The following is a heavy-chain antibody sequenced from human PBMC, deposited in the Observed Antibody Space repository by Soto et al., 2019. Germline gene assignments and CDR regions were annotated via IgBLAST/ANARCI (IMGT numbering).Heavy chain of an antibody. Sequence: GGSLRLSCAASGFTFSSYGMHWVRQAPGKGLEWVAVISYDGSNKYYADSVKGRFTISRDNSKNTLYLQMNSLRAEDTAVYYCAKDSKGIAVAGTLNWFDPWGQGTLVTVSS. V-gene: IGHV3-30*18. D-gene: IGHD6-19*01. CDR1: GFTFSSYG. CDR3: AKDSKGIAVAGTLNWFDP. CDR2: ISYDGSNK. J-gene: IGHJ5*02.